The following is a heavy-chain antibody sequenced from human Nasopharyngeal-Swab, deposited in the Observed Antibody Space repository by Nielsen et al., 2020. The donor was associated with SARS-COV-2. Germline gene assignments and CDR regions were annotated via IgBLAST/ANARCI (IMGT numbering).Heavy chain of an antibody. J-gene: IGHJ6*02. CDR3: ASLYGSGSYSPGSYGMDV. D-gene: IGHD3-10*01. CDR2: IYYSGST. V-gene: IGHV4-39*07. CDR1: GGSISSSSYH. Sequence: SETLSLTCTVSGGSISSSSYHWGWIRQPPGQGLEWIATIYYSGSTYYNPSLRSRVTISVDTSKNQFSLKLSSVTAADTAVYYCASLYGSGSYSPGSYGMDVWGQGTTVTVSS.